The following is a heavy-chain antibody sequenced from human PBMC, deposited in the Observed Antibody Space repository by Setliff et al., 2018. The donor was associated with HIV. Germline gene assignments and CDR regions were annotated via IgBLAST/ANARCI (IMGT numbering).Heavy chain of an antibody. V-gene: IGHV4-39*02. CDR3: ARVDTMLLFFDL. CDR1: GGSISGSNYV. D-gene: IGHD3-10*02. J-gene: IGHJ4*02. CDR2: IHYSGST. Sequence: PSETLSLTCTVYGGSISGSNYVWGWIRQTPRKGLEWIGTIHYSGSTYHNPSLKSRITISIDTSKDHFSLHLTSVTAADTAIYYCARVDTMLLFFDLRGQGTLVTVSS.